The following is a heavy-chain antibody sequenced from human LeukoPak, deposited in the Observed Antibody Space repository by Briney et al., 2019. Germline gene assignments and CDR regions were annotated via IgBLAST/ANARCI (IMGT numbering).Heavy chain of an antibody. D-gene: IGHD2-2*01. V-gene: IGHV1-2*02. J-gene: IGHJ4*02. CDR1: GYTFTGYY. CDR2: INPNSGGT. CDR3: ARGRLRGSSTSCYPF. Sequence: GASVKVSCKASGYTFTGYYMHWVRQAPGQGLEWMGWINPNSGGTNYAQKFQGRVTMTRDTSISTAYMELSRLRSDDTAVYYCARGRLRGSSTSCYPFWGQGTLFTVSS.